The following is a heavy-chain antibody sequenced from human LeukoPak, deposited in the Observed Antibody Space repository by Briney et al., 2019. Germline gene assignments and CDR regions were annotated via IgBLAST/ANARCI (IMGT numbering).Heavy chain of an antibody. J-gene: IGHJ4*02. D-gene: IGHD6-13*01. V-gene: IGHV4-59*01. Sequence: KPSETLSLTCTVSGGSISSYCWSWIRQPPGKGLEWIGYIYYSGSTNYNPSLKSRVTISVDTSKNRFSLNLTSVTAADTAVYYCARTVRALVYDPRLFDYWGQGTLVTVSS. CDR3: ARTVRALVYDPRLFDY. CDR2: IYYSGST. CDR1: GGSISSYC.